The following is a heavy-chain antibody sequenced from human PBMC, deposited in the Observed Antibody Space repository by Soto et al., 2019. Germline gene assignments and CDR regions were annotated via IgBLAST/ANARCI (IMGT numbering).Heavy chain of an antibody. Sequence: GGSLRLSCVASGFTFSSYSMNWVRQAPGKGLEWVSSISSSSSYIYYADSVKGRFTISRDNAKNSLYLQMNSLRAEDTAVYYCARALTYYDFWSDYGMDVWGQGTTVTVSS. V-gene: IGHV3-21*01. CDR3: ARALTYYDFWSDYGMDV. D-gene: IGHD3-3*01. CDR1: GFTFSSYS. CDR2: ISSSSSYI. J-gene: IGHJ6*02.